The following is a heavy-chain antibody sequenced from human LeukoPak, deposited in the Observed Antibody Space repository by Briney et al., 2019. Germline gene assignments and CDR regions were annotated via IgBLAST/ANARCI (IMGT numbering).Heavy chain of an antibody. V-gene: IGHV3-21*01. J-gene: IGHJ3*02. Sequence: PGGSLRLSCAVSRFSFGSYSMNWVRQAPGKGLEWVSSITSSGSYINYADSVKGRFTTSRDNAKNSLYLQVNSLRAEDTAVYYCARKGYYDSGTFDIWGQGTMVTVSS. D-gene: IGHD3-22*01. CDR3: ARKGYYDSGTFDI. CDR1: RFSFGSYS. CDR2: ITSSGSYI.